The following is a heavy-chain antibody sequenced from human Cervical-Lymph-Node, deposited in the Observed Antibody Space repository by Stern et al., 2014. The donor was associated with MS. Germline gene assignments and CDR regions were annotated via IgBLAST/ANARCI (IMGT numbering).Heavy chain of an antibody. CDR2: ALYDGSTA. D-gene: IGHD5-24*01. Sequence: QVQLMQSGGGVVQPGTSLRLSCAASGFTFSSYGMHWVRQAPGKGLEWVALALYDGSTAYYTNSVKGRFTISRDNSKNTLSLQMNSLTAEDTAVYYCARGHIPYAYNYLFDYWGQGTLVTVSS. CDR3: ARGHIPYAYNYLFDY. V-gene: IGHV3-33*01. J-gene: IGHJ4*02. CDR1: GFTFSSYG.